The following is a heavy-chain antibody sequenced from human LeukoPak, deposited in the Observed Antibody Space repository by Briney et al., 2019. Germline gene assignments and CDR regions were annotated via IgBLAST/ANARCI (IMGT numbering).Heavy chain of an antibody. CDR3: ASLFLSVSAGGG. D-gene: IGHD2-21*01. J-gene: IGHJ4*02. CDR1: VYTFTSDY. CDR2: INPNSGAT. V-gene: IGHV1-2*02. Sequence: SVNCSCKASVYTFTSDYMHCVRQTPGQRLEWGGGINPNSGATNYAQKFQGRVTMTTDKSMSTAYMELSRLRSDDTAVYYCASLFLSVSAGGGWGEGTPVTVSS.